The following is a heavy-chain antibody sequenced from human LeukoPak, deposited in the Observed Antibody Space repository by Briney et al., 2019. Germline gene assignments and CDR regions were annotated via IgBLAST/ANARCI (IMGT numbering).Heavy chain of an antibody. V-gene: IGHV4-59*11. Sequence: PSDTLSLICTVSDDSIKSHFWTWIRQPPGKGLEWIGYVYYSGSGNSKPSLKSRLTMSVDTSKSQFYLKLSSVTAADTAVYYCARDHKWFGELLQPFDSWGQGTLVTVSS. CDR2: VYYSGSG. D-gene: IGHD3-10*01. CDR1: DDSIKSHF. CDR3: ARDHKWFGELLQPFDS. J-gene: IGHJ5*01.